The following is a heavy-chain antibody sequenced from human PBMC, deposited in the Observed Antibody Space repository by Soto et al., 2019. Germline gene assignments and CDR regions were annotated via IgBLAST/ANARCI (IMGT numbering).Heavy chain of an antibody. CDR3: VKPSGWYPDY. CDR1: GFTFSNFA. J-gene: IGHJ4*02. Sequence: EVQLLESGGGLVQPGGSLRLSCAASGFTFSNFAMNWVRQAPGKGLEWVSYIGGRGGTILYADSVKGRFAISRDNSNNTLYLQANSLRAEDTAVYYCVKPSGWYPDYWGQGTHVTVSS. CDR2: IGGRGGTI. V-gene: IGHV3-23*01. D-gene: IGHD6-19*01.